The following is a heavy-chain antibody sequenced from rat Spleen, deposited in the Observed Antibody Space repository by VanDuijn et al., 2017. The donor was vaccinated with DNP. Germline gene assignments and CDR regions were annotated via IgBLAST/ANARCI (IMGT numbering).Heavy chain of an antibody. D-gene: IGHD5-1*01. V-gene: IGHV5-7*01. CDR3: ARPDYSTGSFYFAY. CDR1: GFTFSDYY. J-gene: IGHJ2*01. CDR2: ITFDGSRI. Sequence: EVQLVESGGDLVQPGRSLKLFCAASGFTFSDYYMAWVRQTPKKSLEWVATITFDGSRIYYRDSLKGRFTISRDNAKSILNLQMDSLRSEDTAVYYCARPDYSTGSFYFAYWGQGVMVTVSS.